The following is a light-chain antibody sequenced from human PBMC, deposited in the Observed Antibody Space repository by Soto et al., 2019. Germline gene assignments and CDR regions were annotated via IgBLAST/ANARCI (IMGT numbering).Light chain of an antibody. Sequence: DIQMTQSPSSLSASVGVRVTITCRASQSISSYLNWYQQKLGKAPKLLIYAASSLQSGVPSRFSGSGSGTDFTLTISSLQPEDFATYYCQQSYSTPPTFGQGTKLEIK. J-gene: IGKJ2*01. CDR1: QSISSY. CDR3: QQSYSTPPT. CDR2: AAS. V-gene: IGKV1-39*01.